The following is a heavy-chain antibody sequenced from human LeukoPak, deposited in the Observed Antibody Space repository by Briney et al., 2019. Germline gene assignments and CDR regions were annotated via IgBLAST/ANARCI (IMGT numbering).Heavy chain of an antibody. Sequence: GGSLRLSCAASGFTFSSSAMSWVRQAPGKGLEWVSTISGGGGSTYYADSVKGRFTISRDNSKNTLYLQMNSLRAEDTAVYYCARDKDYYDFWSGYPRTFDIWGQGTMVTVSS. CDR1: GFTFSSSA. CDR3: ARDKDYYDFWSGYPRTFDI. V-gene: IGHV3-23*01. J-gene: IGHJ3*02. CDR2: ISGGGGST. D-gene: IGHD3-3*01.